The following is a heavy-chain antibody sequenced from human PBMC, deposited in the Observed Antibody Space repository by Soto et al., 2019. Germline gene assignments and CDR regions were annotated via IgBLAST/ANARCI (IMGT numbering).Heavy chain of an antibody. CDR1: GFTVSSNY. Sequence: EVQLVESGGGLVQPGGSLRLSCAASGFTVSSNYMSWVRQAPGKGLERVSVIYSGGSTYYADSVKGRFTISRDNSKNTLYLQMNSLRAEDTAVYYCARGDYYDSSGYLPPDYWGQGTLVTVSS. V-gene: IGHV3-66*01. D-gene: IGHD3-22*01. CDR3: ARGDYYDSSGYLPPDY. J-gene: IGHJ4*02. CDR2: IYSGGST.